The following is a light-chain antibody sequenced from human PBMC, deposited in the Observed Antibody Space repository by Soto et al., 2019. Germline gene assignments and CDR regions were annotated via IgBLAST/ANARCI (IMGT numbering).Light chain of an antibody. J-gene: IGKJ1*01. Sequence: EIVLTQSPGTLSLSPGERVTLSCRARQSVSSTYLAWYQQKPGQAPRLLIYGASSRAAGIPDRFSGSGSGRDFTLTINRLEPDDFAVYYCQQYGSSAWTFGQGTKVEIK. CDR1: QSVSSTY. CDR3: QQYGSSAWT. CDR2: GAS. V-gene: IGKV3-20*01.